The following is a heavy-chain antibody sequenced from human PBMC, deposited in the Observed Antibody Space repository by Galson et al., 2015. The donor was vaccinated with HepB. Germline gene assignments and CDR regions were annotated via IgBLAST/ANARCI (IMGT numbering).Heavy chain of an antibody. CDR2: ISAYNGNT. CDR3: AVGLSGSGPEYFQH. D-gene: IGHD2-15*01. V-gene: IGHV1-18*01. J-gene: IGHJ1*01. Sequence: SVKVSCKASGYTFTSYGISWVRQAPGQGLEWMGWISAYNGNTNYAQKLQGRVTMTTDTSTSTAYMELRSLRSDDTAVYYCAVGLSGSGPEYFQHWGQGTLVTVSS. CDR1: GYTFTSYG.